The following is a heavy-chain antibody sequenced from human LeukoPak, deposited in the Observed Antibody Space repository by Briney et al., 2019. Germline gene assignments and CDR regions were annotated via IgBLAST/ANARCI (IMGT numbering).Heavy chain of an antibody. D-gene: IGHD6-13*01. Sequence: GGSLRLSCAASGFTFSSYAMHWVRQAPGKGLEWVAVISYDGSNKYYADSVKGGFTISRDNSKNTLYLQMNSLRAEDTAVYYCARDVIAAAGYYFDYWGQGTLVTVSS. J-gene: IGHJ4*02. CDR1: GFTFSSYA. V-gene: IGHV3-30-3*01. CDR2: ISYDGSNK. CDR3: ARDVIAAAGYYFDY.